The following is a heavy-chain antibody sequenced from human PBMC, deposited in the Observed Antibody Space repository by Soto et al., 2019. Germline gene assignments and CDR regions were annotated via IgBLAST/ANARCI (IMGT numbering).Heavy chain of an antibody. CDR2: IKQDGSEK. CDR1: GFTFSSYW. D-gene: IGHD2-2*01. V-gene: IGHV3-7*04. J-gene: IGHJ6*03. Sequence: EVQLVESGGGLVQPGGSLRLSCAASGFTFSSYWMSWVGQAPGKGLEWVANIKQDGSEKYYVDSVKGRFTISRDNAKNVLYLQRNRLRAEDTAVYYCARVVKGYCSSSSCYGAYYYYYMDVWGKGTTVIVSS. CDR3: ARVVKGYCSSSSCYGAYYYYYMDV.